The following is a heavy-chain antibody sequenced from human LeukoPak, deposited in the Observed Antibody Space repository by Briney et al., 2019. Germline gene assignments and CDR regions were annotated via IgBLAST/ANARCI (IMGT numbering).Heavy chain of an antibody. CDR3: ARGPNTGAFDY. J-gene: IGHJ4*02. V-gene: IGHV1-2*02. CDR2: IDPYRGAT. Sequence: ASVKVSCKASGFTFTNYYMHWMRQAPGQGLQWMGWIDPYRGATNYAQKFQGRVTMTRDTSISTAYVELSRLTSVDTAMYYCARGPNTGAFDYWGQGTPVTVSS. D-gene: IGHD3-10*01. CDR1: GFTFTNYY.